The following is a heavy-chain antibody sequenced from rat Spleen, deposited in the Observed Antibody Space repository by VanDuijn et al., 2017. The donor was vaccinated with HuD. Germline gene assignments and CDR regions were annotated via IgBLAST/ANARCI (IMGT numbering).Heavy chain of an antibody. Sequence: EVQLVESDGGLVQPGRSLKLSCAASGFTFIDYYMAWVRQAPTKGLEWVATISYDGSSAYYRDSVKGRFTISRDNAKSTLYLQMDSLRSEDTATYYCARSVFDYWGQGVMVTVSS. CDR1: GFTFIDYY. J-gene: IGHJ2*01. CDR3: ARSVFDY. CDR2: ISYDGSSA. V-gene: IGHV5-29*01.